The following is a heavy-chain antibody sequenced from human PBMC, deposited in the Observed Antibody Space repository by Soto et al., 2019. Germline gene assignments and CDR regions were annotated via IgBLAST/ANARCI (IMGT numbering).Heavy chain of an antibody. J-gene: IGHJ6*02. CDR3: VRVSVTIFGVFMGHYYYAMDV. CDR1: GGSFSDYH. D-gene: IGHD3-3*01. Sequence: QVQLQQWGAGLLKPTETLSRTCAVYGGSFSDYHWSWIRQPPGKGLEWIGEINHGGSTKYNPSLKSRVTISKDTSKKHVSLKQTSFTAADTAVYYCVRVSVTIFGVFMGHYYYAMDVWGQGTTVTVSS. V-gene: IGHV4-34*01. CDR2: INHGGST.